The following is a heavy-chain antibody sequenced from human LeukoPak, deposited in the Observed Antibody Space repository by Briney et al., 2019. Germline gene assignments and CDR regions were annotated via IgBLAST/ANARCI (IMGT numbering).Heavy chain of an antibody. CDR2: IYYSGST. J-gene: IGHJ4*02. Sequence: SETLSLTCTVSGGSISSGDYYWSWIRQPPGKGLEWIGYIYYSGSTYSNPSRKSRITISVDPSKNQFSLKLSSVTAADTAVYYCARVVRGDYVWGSYRFDYWGQGTLVTVSS. CDR1: GGSISSGDYY. V-gene: IGHV4-30-4*08. D-gene: IGHD3-16*02. CDR3: ARVVRGDYVWGSYRFDY.